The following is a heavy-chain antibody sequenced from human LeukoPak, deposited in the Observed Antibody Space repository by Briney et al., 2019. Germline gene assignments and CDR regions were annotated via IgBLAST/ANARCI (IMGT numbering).Heavy chain of an antibody. CDR3: ARHGWHAWYFDL. D-gene: IGHD6-19*01. CDR2: INRRRNT. CDR1: GGSISSYY. J-gene: IGHJ2*01. V-gene: IGHV4-34*01. Sequence: SETLSLTCTVSGGSISSYYWSWIRQPPGKGLEWIGEINRRRNTNYNPSLKSRVTISIDTSKNQFSLKLSSVTAADTAVYYCARHGWHAWYFDLWGRGTLVTVSS.